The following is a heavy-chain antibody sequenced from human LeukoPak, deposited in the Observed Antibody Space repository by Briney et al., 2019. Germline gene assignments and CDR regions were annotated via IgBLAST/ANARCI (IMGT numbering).Heavy chain of an antibody. CDR1: GYTLTELS. V-gene: IGHV1-24*01. CDR3: ATSGSSWTPAMDV. J-gene: IGHJ6*02. Sequence: ASVKVSCTVSGYTLTELSMHWVRQAPGKGLEWMGGFDPEDGETIYAQKFQGRVTMTEDTSTDTAYMELSSLRSEDTAVYYCATSGSSWTPAMDVWGQGTTVTVSS. D-gene: IGHD6-13*01. CDR2: FDPEDGET.